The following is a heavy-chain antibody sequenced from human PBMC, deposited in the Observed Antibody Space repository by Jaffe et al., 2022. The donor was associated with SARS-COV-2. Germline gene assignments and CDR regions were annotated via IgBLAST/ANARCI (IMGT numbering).Heavy chain of an antibody. J-gene: IGHJ4*02. Sequence: QVQLVESGGGVVQPGRSLRLSCAASGFTFSSYGMHWVRQAPGKGLEWVAVISYDGSNKYYADSVKGRFTISRDNSKNTLYLQMNSLRAEDTAVYYCAKDRADYYDSSGYYSPLDYWGQGTLVTVSS. CDR1: GFTFSSYG. CDR2: ISYDGSNK. V-gene: IGHV3-30*18. CDR3: AKDRADYYDSSGYYSPLDY. D-gene: IGHD3-22*01.